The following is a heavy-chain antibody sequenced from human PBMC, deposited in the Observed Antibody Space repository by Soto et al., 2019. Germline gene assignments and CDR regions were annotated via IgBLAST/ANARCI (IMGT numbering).Heavy chain of an antibody. D-gene: IGHD3-22*01. Sequence: LRLSCAASGFTFSLYSMIWVRQAPGKGLEWVSSLTSSSTYIYYADSLKGRFTISRDNAKNSLYLQMDSLRAEDTATYYCVRARSTDSRPDYWGRGTLVTVSS. V-gene: IGHV3-21*01. CDR3: VRARSTDSRPDY. J-gene: IGHJ4*02. CDR2: LTSSSTYI. CDR1: GFTFSLYS.